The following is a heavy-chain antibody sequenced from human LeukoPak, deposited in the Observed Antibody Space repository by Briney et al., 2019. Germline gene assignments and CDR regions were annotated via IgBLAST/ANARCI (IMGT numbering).Heavy chain of an antibody. CDR3: ARAQDTAMVYYFDS. V-gene: IGHV3-53*01. J-gene: IGHJ4*02. D-gene: IGHD5-18*01. CDR1: GLTVSSYY. CDR2: IYSGGST. Sequence: PAESLSLSCAASGLTVSSYYMSWVRQPPGKGLEWVSIIYSGGSTYYADSVKGRFTISRDTSKNTLYLQMNSLRAEDTAVYYCARAQDTAMVYYFDSWGQGTLVTVSS.